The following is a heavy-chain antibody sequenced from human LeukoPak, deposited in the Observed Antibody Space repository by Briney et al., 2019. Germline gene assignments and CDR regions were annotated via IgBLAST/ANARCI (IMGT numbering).Heavy chain of an antibody. V-gene: IGHV1-2*04. Sequence: ASVKVSCKASGYTFTVYYMHWVRQAPGQGLEWMGWINPNSGDTNYAPKFQGSITMTRDTSISTAYMEMSRLGSDDTAVYYCARLSGSGTWDGNEVDYWGQGTLVTVSS. CDR3: ARLSGSGTWDGNEVDY. CDR1: GYTFTVYY. CDR2: INPNSGDT. J-gene: IGHJ4*02. D-gene: IGHD3-10*01.